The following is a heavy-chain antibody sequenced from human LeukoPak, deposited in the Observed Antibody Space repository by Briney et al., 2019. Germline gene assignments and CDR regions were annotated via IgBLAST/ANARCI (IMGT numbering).Heavy chain of an antibody. Sequence: GGSLRLSCAASGFTVSSKYISWVRQAPGKGLEWVSRINSDGASTNYADSVKGRFTISRDNAKNTLYLQMNSLRAEDTAVYYCARVNYGGNSFSDYWGQGTLVTVSS. J-gene: IGHJ4*02. V-gene: IGHV3-74*01. CDR3: ARVNYGGNSFSDY. CDR2: INSDGAST. D-gene: IGHD4-23*01. CDR1: GFTVSSKY.